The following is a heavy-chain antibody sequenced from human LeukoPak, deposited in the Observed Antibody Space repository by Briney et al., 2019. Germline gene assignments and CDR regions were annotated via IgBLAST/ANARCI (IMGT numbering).Heavy chain of an antibody. CDR2: IRYDGSNK. Sequence: PGGSLRLSCVASGFTFSSYGMNWVRQAPGKGLEWVAFIRYDGSNKYYADSVKGRFTISRDNSKNTLYLQMNSLRAEDTAVYYCAKEGSSGSYYNVLYYGMDVWGQGTTVTVSS. J-gene: IGHJ6*02. CDR1: GFTFSSYG. CDR3: AKEGSSGSYYNVLYYGMDV. V-gene: IGHV3-30*02. D-gene: IGHD3-10*01.